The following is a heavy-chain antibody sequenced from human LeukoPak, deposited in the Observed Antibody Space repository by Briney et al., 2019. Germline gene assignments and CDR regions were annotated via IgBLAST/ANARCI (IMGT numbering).Heavy chain of an antibody. D-gene: IGHD1-26*01. V-gene: IGHV1-69*05. CDR3: ARSTWRSYYVFDY. CDR1: GGTFSSYA. Sequence: GASVKVSCKASGGTFSSYAISWVRQAPGQGLEWMGGIIPIFGTANYAQKFQGRVTITTDESTSTAYMGLSSLRSEDTAVYYCARSTWRSYYVFDYWGQGTLVTVSS. J-gene: IGHJ4*02. CDR2: IIPIFGTA.